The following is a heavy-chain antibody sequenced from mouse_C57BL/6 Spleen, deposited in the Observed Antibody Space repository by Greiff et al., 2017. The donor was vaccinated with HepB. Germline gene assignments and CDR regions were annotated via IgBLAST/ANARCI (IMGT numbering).Heavy chain of an antibody. V-gene: IGHV1-15*01. J-gene: IGHJ2*01. CDR2: IDPETGGT. D-gene: IGHD1-1*01. CDR3: TRKHYYGSSSIFDY. Sequence: QVQLQQSGAELVRPGASVTLSCKASGYTFTDYEMHWVKQTPVHGLEWIGAIDPETGGTAYNQKFKGKAILTADKSSSTAYMELRSLTSEDSAVYYCTRKHYYGSSSIFDYWGQGTTLTVSS. CDR1: GYTFTDYE.